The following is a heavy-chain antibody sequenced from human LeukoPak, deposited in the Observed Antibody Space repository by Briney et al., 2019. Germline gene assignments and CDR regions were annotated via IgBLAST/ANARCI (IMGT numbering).Heavy chain of an antibody. Sequence: PGGSLRLSCAASGFTFSSYSMNWVRQAPGKGLEWVSSISSGSSYIYYADSVKGRFTISRDNAKNSLYLQMNSLRAEDTAVYYCARDFKSSSWVPGGGYWGQGTLVTVSS. CDR2: ISSGSSYI. CDR1: GFTFSSYS. V-gene: IGHV3-21*01. CDR3: ARDFKSSSWVPGGGY. D-gene: IGHD6-13*01. J-gene: IGHJ4*02.